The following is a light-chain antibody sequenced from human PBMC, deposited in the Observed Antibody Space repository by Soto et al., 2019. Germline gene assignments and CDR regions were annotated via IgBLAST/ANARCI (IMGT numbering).Light chain of an antibody. CDR3: SSYTSSSTPVV. J-gene: IGLJ2*01. CDR1: SSDVGGYNY. CDR2: DVS. V-gene: IGLV2-14*01. Sequence: QSALTQPASVSRSPGQSITISCTGNSSDVGGYNYVSWYQQHPGKAPKLMIYDVSNRPSGVSNRFSGSKSGNTASLTISGLQAEDEADYYCSSYTSSSTPVVFGAGTKVTVL.